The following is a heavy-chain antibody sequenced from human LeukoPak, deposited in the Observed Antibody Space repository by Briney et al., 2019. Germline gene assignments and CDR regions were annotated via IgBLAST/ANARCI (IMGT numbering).Heavy chain of an antibody. V-gene: IGHV1-2*02. CDR3: ARVGYFYGSGSQTGGYLDY. J-gene: IGHJ4*02. CDR1: GYTFTGYY. CDR2: INPNGGGR. Sequence: ASVKVSCKASGYTFTGYYLHWVRQAPGQGLEWTGWINPNGGGREYAQKFQGRVNMTRDTAISTAYMELSSLTFDDTAIYYCARVGYFYGSGSQTGGYLDYWGQGTLVTVSS. D-gene: IGHD3-10*01.